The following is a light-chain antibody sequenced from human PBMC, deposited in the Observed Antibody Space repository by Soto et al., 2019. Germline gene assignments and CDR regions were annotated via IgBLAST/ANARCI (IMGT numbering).Light chain of an antibody. CDR2: WAS. J-gene: IGKJ5*01. V-gene: IGKV4-1*01. Sequence: IVMTQSPDYLGMSLGERAAINCKSSQTIFSSSYNKSYLSWYQKKSGQPPRLLIYWASTREPGVPDRFSGSGSGTDFTLTINSLQPEDVAVYYCQQYYASPITFGQGTRLEIK. CDR3: QQYYASPIT. CDR1: QTIFSSSYNKSY.